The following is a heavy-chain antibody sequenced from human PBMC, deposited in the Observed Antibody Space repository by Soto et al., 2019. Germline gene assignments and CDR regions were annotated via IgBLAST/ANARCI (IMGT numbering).Heavy chain of an antibody. CDR3: ARSGLTPGSGWYYFDY. CDR1: GFTFT. V-gene: IGHV1-69*13. Sequence: SLKVSCKGSGFTFTISWVRQAPVQGLEWMGGIIPIFGTANYAQKFQGRVTITADESTSTAYMELSSLRSEDTAVYYCARSGLTPGSGWYYFDYWGQGTLVTVSS. CDR2: IIPIFGTA. D-gene: IGHD6-19*01. J-gene: IGHJ4*02.